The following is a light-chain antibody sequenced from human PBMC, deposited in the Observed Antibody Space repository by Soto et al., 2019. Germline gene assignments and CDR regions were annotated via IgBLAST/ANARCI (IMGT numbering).Light chain of an antibody. CDR3: CSYAGSYTGV. CDR1: SSDVGGYNF. CDR2: DVS. J-gene: IGLJ1*01. Sequence: QSALTQPRSVSGSPGQSVTISCTGTSSDVGGYNFVSWYHQHPGKAPKLMIYDVSKRPSGVPDRFSGSKSGNTASLTISGLHAEDEADYYCCSYAGSYTGVFGTGTKLTVL. V-gene: IGLV2-11*01.